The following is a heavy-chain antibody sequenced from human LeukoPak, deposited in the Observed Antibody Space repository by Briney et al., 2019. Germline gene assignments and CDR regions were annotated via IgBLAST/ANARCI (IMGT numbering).Heavy chain of an antibody. Sequence: ASVKVSYKASGGTFSSYAISWVRQAPGQGLEWMGGIIPIFGTANYAQKFQGRVTITTDESTSTAYMELSSLRSEDTAVYYCASMGIYDSSGYSDYWGQGTLVTVSS. J-gene: IGHJ4*02. D-gene: IGHD3-22*01. CDR1: GGTFSSYA. CDR3: ASMGIYDSSGYSDY. CDR2: IIPIFGTA. V-gene: IGHV1-69*05.